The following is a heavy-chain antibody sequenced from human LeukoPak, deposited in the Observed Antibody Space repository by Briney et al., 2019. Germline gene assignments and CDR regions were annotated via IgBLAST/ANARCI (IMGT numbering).Heavy chain of an antibody. J-gene: IGHJ4*02. CDR2: INHSGST. V-gene: IGHV4-34*01. Sequence: KPSETLSLTCAVYDGSFSGYYWSWIRQPPGEGLEWIGEINHSGSTNYNPSLKSRVTISVDTSKNQFSLKLSSVTAADTAVYYCARGYCSGGSCYHFYFDYWGQGTLVTVSS. CDR3: ARGYCSGGSCYHFYFDY. D-gene: IGHD2-15*01. CDR1: DGSFSGYY.